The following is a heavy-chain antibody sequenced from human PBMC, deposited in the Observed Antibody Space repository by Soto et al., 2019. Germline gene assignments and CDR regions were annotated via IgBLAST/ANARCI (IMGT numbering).Heavy chain of an antibody. CDR1: GYTFTSYY. Sequence: ASVKVSCKASGYTFTSYYMHWVRQAPGQGLEWMGIINPSGGSTSYAQKFQGRVTMTRDTSTSTVYMELSSLRSEDTAVYYCARVGKSYYDILTGYYIEGWFDPWGQGTLVTVS. J-gene: IGHJ5*02. CDR2: INPSGGST. CDR3: ARVGKSYYDILTGYYIEGWFDP. V-gene: IGHV1-46*01. D-gene: IGHD3-9*01.